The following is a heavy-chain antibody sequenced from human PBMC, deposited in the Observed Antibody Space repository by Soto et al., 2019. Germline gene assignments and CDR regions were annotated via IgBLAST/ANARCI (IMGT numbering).Heavy chain of an antibody. CDR3: ARSTMVRGVIGDYYYGMDV. J-gene: IGHJ6*02. D-gene: IGHD3-10*01. CDR2: INHSGST. Sequence: SETLSLTCAVYGGSFSGYYWSWIRQPPGKGLEWIGEINHSGSTNYNPSLKSRVTISVDTSKNQFSLKLSSVTAADTAVYYCARSTMVRGVIGDYYYGMDVWGQGTTVTVSS. CDR1: GGSFSGYY. V-gene: IGHV4-34*01.